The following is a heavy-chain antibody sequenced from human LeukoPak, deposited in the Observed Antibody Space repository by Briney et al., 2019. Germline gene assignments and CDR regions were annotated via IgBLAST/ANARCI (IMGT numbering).Heavy chain of an antibody. Sequence: PGGSLRLSCAASGFTFSVYAMHWVRQAPGKGLEWVAIISYDGSNKYYADSVKGRFTISRDNSKNTVYLQMNSLRAEDTAIYYCAKENWYLYNNNWYKTWFDPWGQGTLVTVSS. J-gene: IGHJ5*02. CDR2: ISYDGSNK. D-gene: IGHD6-13*01. CDR1: GFTFSVYA. CDR3: AKENWYLYNNNWYKTWFDP. V-gene: IGHV3-30*04.